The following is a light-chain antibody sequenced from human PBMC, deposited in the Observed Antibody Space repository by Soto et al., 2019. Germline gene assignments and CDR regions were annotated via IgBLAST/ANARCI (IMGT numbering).Light chain of an antibody. CDR1: QSVSGNY. Sequence: EIVLTPSPRTLSLSPGERATLSCRASQSVSGNYLACYQQKPRQSPRLLIYGSSDRANGIPDRFSGSGSGTDFSLTNTRVEPGDFAVYYCQQYCSSPPYTFGHGTKLEIK. V-gene: IGKV3-20*01. CDR2: GSS. J-gene: IGKJ2*01. CDR3: QQYCSSPPYT.